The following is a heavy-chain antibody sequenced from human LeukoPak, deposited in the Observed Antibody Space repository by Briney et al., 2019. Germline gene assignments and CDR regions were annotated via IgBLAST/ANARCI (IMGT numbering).Heavy chain of an antibody. V-gene: IGHV3-30-3*01. J-gene: IGHJ4*02. CDR2: ISYDGSNK. Sequence: GGSLRHSCAASGFTFSSYAMHWVRQAPGKGLEWVAVISYDGSNKYYADSVKGRFTISRDNSKNTLYLQMNSLRAEDTAVYYCARDYGGNSGLDYWGQGTLVTVSS. D-gene: IGHD4-23*01. CDR1: GFTFSSYA. CDR3: ARDYGGNSGLDY.